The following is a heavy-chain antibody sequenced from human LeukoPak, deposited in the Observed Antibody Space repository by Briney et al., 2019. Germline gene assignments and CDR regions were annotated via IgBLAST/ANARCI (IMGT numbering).Heavy chain of an antibody. CDR1: GASVSSSSYY. CDR3: GREDLEGLVAAIHH. J-gene: IGHJ5*02. D-gene: IGHD2-15*01. V-gene: IGHV4-39*07. Sequence: SETLSLTCTVSGASVSSSSYYWGWIRQPPGKGLEWIGSIYYTGSTNYNPSLKGRVTISADTSKNQFSLQLNSVTAADTAVYYCGREDLEGLVAAIHHWGQGTLVTVSS. CDR2: IYYTGST.